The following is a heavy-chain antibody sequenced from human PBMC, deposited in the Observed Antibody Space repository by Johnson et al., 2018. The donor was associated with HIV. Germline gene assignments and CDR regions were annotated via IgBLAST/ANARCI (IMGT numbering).Heavy chain of an antibody. V-gene: IGHV3-66*01. CDR2: IFTVGDV. CDR1: GITVSTNY. CDR3: ASRSDGYVRHAFDS. D-gene: IGHD5-18*01. J-gene: IGHJ3*02. Sequence: VQLVESGGDLAQPGGSLRLSCAASGITVSTNYMSWVRQAPGKGLEWVAVIFTVGDVYYSDSVKGRFTISRDNYKNTLYLQMNSLRAEDTAVYYCASRSDGYVRHAFDSWGQGTMVTVSS.